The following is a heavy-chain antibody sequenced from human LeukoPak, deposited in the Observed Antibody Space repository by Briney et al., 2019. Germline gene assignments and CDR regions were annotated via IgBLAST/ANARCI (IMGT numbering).Heavy chain of an antibody. Sequence: PSETLSLTCTVSGGSLSSYYWSWIRQPPGKGLEWIGYIYYSGSTNYNPSLKSRVTISVDTSKNQFSLKLSSVTAADTAVYYCARDPLRTSCYLHHWMCADPPDSWGQGTTVTVSS. V-gene: IGHV4-59*01. CDR1: GGSLSSYY. D-gene: IGHD2-2*01. J-gene: IGHJ6*02. CDR2: IYYSGST. CDR3: ARDPLRTSCYLHHWMCADPPDS.